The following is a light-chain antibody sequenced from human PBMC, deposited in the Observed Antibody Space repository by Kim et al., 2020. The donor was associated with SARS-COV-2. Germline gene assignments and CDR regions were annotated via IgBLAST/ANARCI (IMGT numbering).Light chain of an antibody. CDR3: QQYDNLRCT. J-gene: IGKJ2*02. Sequence: SASVGDRVTITCQASQDIGNYLNWYQQKPGKAPKLLIYDASDVQTGVPSRFSGSGSGTDFTFTISSLQPEDIATYYCQQYDNLRCTFGQGTKLEI. V-gene: IGKV1-33*01. CDR2: DAS. CDR1: QDIGNY.